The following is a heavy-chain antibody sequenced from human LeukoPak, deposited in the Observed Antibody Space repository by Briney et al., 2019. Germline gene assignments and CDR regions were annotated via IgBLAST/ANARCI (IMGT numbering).Heavy chain of an antibody. CDR1: GFTFSNYE. V-gene: IGHV3-48*03. CDR2: ISDHGKSR. CDR3: ARARIAAPLLDY. J-gene: IGHJ4*02. Sequence: GGSLRLSRAASGFTFSNYEMNWVRQTPGKGLEWVSYISDHGKSRNYVDSVKGRFTISRDNAKNSLYLQMSSLRVEDTAVYFCARARIAAPLLDYWGQGTLVTVPS. D-gene: IGHD6-13*01.